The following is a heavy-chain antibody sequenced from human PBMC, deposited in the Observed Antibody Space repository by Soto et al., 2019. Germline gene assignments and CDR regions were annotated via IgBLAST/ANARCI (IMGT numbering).Heavy chain of an antibody. V-gene: IGHV1-69*13. CDR3: ARGSEYVDYWNWFDP. CDR2: IIPIFGTA. D-gene: IGHD4-17*01. Sequence: GASVKVSCKASGGTFSSYAISWVRQAPGQGLEWMGGIIPIFGTANYAQKFHGRVTITADESTSTAYMELSSLRSEDTAVYYCARGSEYVDYWNWFDPWGQGTLVTVSS. J-gene: IGHJ5*02. CDR1: GGTFSSYA.